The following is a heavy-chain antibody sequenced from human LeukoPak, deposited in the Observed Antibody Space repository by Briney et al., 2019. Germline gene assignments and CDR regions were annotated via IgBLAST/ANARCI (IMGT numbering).Heavy chain of an antibody. V-gene: IGHV1-69*05. CDR1: GYTFTHYG. CDR3: ARGAVPSSIAARLGYYYYYMDV. Sequence: GASVKVSCKASGYTFTHYGISWVRQAPGQGLEWMEGIIPIFGTANYAQKFQGRVTITTDESTSTAYMELSSLRSEDTAVYYCARGAVPSSIAARLGYYYYYMDVWGKGTTVTVSS. CDR2: IIPIFGTA. J-gene: IGHJ6*03. D-gene: IGHD6-6*01.